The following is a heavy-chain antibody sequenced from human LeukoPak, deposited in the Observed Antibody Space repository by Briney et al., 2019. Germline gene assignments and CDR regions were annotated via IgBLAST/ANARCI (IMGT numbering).Heavy chain of an antibody. V-gene: IGHV3-23*01. CDR2: ISGSGGST. CDR3: ARVLGVPTVWDF. CDR1: GFTVSSNY. J-gene: IGHJ4*02. Sequence: SGGSLRLSCAASGFTVSSNYMSWVRQAPGKGLEWVSAISGSGGSTYYADSVKGRFTISRDNSKNTLYLQMNSLRAEDTAVYYCARVLGVPTVWDFWGQGALVTVSS. D-gene: IGHD4-11*01.